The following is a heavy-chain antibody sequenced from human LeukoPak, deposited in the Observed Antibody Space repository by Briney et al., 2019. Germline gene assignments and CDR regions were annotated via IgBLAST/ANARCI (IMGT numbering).Heavy chain of an antibody. Sequence: PSETLSLTCTVSGGSIRSYYWSWIRQPPGKGLEWIGYIYYSGSTNYNPSLKSRVTISVDTSKNQFSLKLSSVTAADTAVYYCARESSGWYFDYWGQGTLVTVSS. V-gene: IGHV4-59*01. J-gene: IGHJ4*02. D-gene: IGHD6-19*01. CDR1: GGSIRSYY. CDR3: ARESSGWYFDY. CDR2: IYYSGST.